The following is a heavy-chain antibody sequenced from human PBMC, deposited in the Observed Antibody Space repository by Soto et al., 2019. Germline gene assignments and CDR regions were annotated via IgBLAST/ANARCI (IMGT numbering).Heavy chain of an antibody. V-gene: IGHV1-69*01. J-gene: IGHJ4*02. CDR3: ARDRYDYGSGNYYNRIDF. Sequence: QVQLVQSGAEVKKPGSSVKVSCKASGGIFSTYAISWLRQAPGQGLEWMGGIIPIFGTPNYAQRFQGRVTITADESTSTAYMELSRLRSEDTAVYYCARDRYDYGSGNYYNRIDFWGQVTLVSVST. CDR2: IIPIFGTP. D-gene: IGHD3-10*01. CDR1: GGIFSTYA.